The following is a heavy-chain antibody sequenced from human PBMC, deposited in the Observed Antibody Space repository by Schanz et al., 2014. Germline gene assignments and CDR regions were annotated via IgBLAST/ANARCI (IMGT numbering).Heavy chain of an antibody. V-gene: IGHV3-23*01. Sequence: EVQLLESGGGLVQPGGSLKLSCAASGLIFSNYVMSWVRQAPGKGLEWVSVIGVDGTTTYYADSVKGRFTISRDNSKNTLYLQRNSLRSEDTAVYYCARDGEAAAGCDYWGQGTLVTVSS. CDR3: ARDGEAAAGCDY. CDR2: IGVDGTTT. CDR1: GLIFSNYV. J-gene: IGHJ4*02. D-gene: IGHD6-13*01.